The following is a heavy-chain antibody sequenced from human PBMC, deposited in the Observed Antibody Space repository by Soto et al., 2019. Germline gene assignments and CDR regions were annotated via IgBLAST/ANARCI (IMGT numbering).Heavy chain of an antibody. CDR1: GFTFSSYS. CDR2: ISSSSSYI. D-gene: IGHD2-2*01. V-gene: IGHV3-21*01. J-gene: IGHJ4*02. Sequence: GGSLRLSCAASGFTFSSYSMNWVRQAPGKGLEWVSSISSSSSYIYYADSVKGRFTISRDNAKNSLYLQMNSLRAEDTAVYYCARAGLLYCSSTSCHRPFDYWGQGTLVTVSS. CDR3: ARAGLLYCSSTSCHRPFDY.